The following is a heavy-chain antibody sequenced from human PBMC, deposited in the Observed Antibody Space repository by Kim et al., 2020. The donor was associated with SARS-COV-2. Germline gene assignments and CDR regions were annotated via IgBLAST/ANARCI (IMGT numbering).Heavy chain of an antibody. Sequence: GESLKISCKGSGYSFTSYWISWVRQMPGKGLEWMGRIDPSDSYTNYSPSFQGHVTISADKSISTAYLQWSSLKASDTAMYYCAIRDTHAVCSSTSCPNSYYYYGMDVWGQGTTVTVSS. CDR3: AIRDTHAVCSSTSCPNSYYYYGMDV. D-gene: IGHD2-2*01. CDR1: GYSFTSYW. V-gene: IGHV5-10-1*01. CDR2: IDPSDSYT. J-gene: IGHJ6*02.